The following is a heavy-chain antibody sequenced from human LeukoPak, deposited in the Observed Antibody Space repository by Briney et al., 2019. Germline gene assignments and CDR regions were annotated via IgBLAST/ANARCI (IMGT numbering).Heavy chain of an antibody. J-gene: IGHJ4*02. CDR2: MYYSGNT. CDR3: ARHAIRAY. V-gene: IGHV4-39*01. CDR1: GVSISSGIYY. Sequence: SETLSLTCTVSGVSISSGIYYWGWIRQSPGKGLQWIGSMYYSGNTYYNPSLKSRATISGDTSKNQFSLKLTSVTAADTAVYYCARHAIRAYWGQGTLVTVSS. D-gene: IGHD3-10*01.